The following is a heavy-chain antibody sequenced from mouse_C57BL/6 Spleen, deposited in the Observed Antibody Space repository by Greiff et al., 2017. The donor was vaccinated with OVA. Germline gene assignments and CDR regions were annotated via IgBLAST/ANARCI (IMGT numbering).Heavy chain of an antibody. V-gene: IGHV1-15*01. J-gene: IGHJ2*01. D-gene: IGHD2-5*01. CDR1: GYTFTDYE. CDR3: TTPYYYSNYY. CDR2: IDPETGGT. Sequence: QVQLKESGAELVRPGASVTLSCKASGYTFTDYEMHWVKQTPVHGLEWIGAIDPETGGTAYNQKFKGKAILTADKSSSTAYMELRSLTSEDSAVYYCTTPYYYSNYYWGQGTTLTVSS.